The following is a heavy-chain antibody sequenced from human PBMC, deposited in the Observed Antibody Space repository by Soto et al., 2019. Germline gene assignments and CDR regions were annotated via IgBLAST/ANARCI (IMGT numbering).Heavy chain of an antibody. J-gene: IGHJ6*02. Sequence: GGSLRLSCAASGFTFSSYWMHWVRQAPGEGLMWVSRINPNWSTNSYADSVKGRITISRDHAKNTLYLQMNSLRVEDTAVYYLERVPTKVKAPGMDVWGQGTTVTVSS. CDR2: INPNWSTN. V-gene: IGHV3-74*01. CDR3: ERVPTKVKAPGMDV. D-gene: IGHD4-4*01. CDR1: GFTFSSYW.